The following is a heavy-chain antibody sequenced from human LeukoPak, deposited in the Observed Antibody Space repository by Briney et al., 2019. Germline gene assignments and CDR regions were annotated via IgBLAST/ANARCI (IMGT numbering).Heavy chain of an antibody. CDR2: IYTSGIT. V-gene: IGHV4-4*07. Sequence: SETLSLTCTVSGGSISGFYWTWIRQPAGMGLELIGRIYTSGITNYSPSLRSRVTMSLDTSKNQFSLKMSSVTAADTAVYYCARYLVGPLVGSYYSHYMDVWGKGTTVTISS. D-gene: IGHD2-2*01. CDR3: ARYLVGPLVGSYYSHYMDV. CDR1: GGSISGFY. J-gene: IGHJ6*03.